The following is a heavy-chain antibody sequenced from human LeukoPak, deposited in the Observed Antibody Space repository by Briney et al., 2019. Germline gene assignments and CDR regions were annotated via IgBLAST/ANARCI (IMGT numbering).Heavy chain of an antibody. D-gene: IGHD3-10*01. J-gene: IGHJ5*02. CDR3: ARVNYYGSGSYYQYYWFDP. CDR1: GGSISSYY. Sequence: SETLSLTCTVSGGSISSYYWSWIRQPPGKGLEWIGYIYYSGSTNYNPSLKSRVTILVDTSKNQFSLKLSSVTAADTAVYYCARVNYYGSGSYYQYYWFDPWGQGTLVTVSS. V-gene: IGHV4-59*01. CDR2: IYYSGST.